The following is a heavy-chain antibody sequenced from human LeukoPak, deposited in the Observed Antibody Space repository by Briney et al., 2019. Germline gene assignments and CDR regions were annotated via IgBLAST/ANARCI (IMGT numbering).Heavy chain of an antibody. CDR3: ARVPHAMVRGVIITEFYFDY. D-gene: IGHD3-10*01. V-gene: IGHV3-21*01. J-gene: IGHJ4*02. CDR2: ISSSSNYI. CDR1: GLTFSSYS. Sequence: NPGGSLRLSCAASGLTFSSYSMNWLRQAPGKGLEWVSSISSSSNYIYYADSVKGRFTISRDNAKNSLYLQMNSLRAEDTAVYYCARVPHAMVRGVIITEFYFDYWGQGTLVTVSS.